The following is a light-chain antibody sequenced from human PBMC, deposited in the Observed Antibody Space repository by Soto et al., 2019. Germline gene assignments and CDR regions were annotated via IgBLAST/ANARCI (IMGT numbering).Light chain of an antibody. CDR1: QGIRND. CDR3: QQLNSYPIT. V-gene: IGKV1-17*01. Sequence: IQMTKSPSSLSASVGDRVTITYRASQGIRNDLAWYQQKPGEAPKLLIYAASTLQSGVPSRFSGSGSGTEFTLTISSLQPEDFATYYCQQLNSYPITFGQGTRLEIK. CDR2: AAS. J-gene: IGKJ5*01.